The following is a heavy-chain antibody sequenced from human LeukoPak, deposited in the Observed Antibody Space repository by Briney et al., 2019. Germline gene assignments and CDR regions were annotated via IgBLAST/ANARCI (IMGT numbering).Heavy chain of an antibody. CDR1: GGSISSSSYY. CDR3: AREVITAGYFDY. CDR2: IYYSGST. Sequence: SETLSLTCTVSGGSISSSSYYWGWIRQPPGKGLEWIGSIYYSGSTYYNPSLKSRVTISVDTSKNQFSLKLTSVTAADTAVYYCAREVITAGYFDYWGQGTLVTVSS. V-gene: IGHV4-39*07. D-gene: IGHD3-22*01. J-gene: IGHJ4*02.